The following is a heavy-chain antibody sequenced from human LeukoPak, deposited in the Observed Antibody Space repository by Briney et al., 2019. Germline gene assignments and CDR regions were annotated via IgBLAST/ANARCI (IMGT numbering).Heavy chain of an antibody. J-gene: IGHJ4*02. V-gene: IGHV3-23*01. CDR1: GFTFSSYA. CDR3: AKGAHRGERGVYYFDY. D-gene: IGHD3-10*01. CDR2: ISGSGGST. Sequence: GGSLRLSCAASGFTFSSYAMSWVRQAPGKGLEWVSAISGSGGSTYYADSVKGRFTISRDNSKNTLYLQMNSLRADDTAVYYCAKGAHRGERGVYYFDYWGRGTLVTVSS.